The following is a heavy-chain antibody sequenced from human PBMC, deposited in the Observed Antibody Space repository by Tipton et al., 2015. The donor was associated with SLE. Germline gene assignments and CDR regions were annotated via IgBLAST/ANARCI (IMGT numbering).Heavy chain of an antibody. J-gene: IGHJ4*02. D-gene: IGHD6-13*01. CDR3: AKDTAYSSSWYFDY. Sequence: RSLRLSCAASGFTFDDYAMHWVRQAPGKGLEWVSGISWNSGSIGYADSVKGRFTISRDNAKNSLYLQMNSLRAEDTALYYCAKDTAYSSSWYFDYWGQGTLATVSS. CDR2: ISWNSGSI. CDR1: GFTFDDYA. V-gene: IGHV3-9*01.